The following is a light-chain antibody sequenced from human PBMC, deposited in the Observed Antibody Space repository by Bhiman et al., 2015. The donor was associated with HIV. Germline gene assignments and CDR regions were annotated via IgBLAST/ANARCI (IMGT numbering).Light chain of an antibody. V-gene: IGLV1-51*01. J-gene: IGLJ1*01. CDR1: SSNIGYNY. Sequence: QSVLTQPPSVSAAPGQKVTISCSGSSSNIGYNYVSWYQRPSGIPDRFSGSKSGTSATLGITGLQTGDEADYYCGTWDSSLSVVFGTGTKVTVL. CDR3: GTWDSSLSVV.